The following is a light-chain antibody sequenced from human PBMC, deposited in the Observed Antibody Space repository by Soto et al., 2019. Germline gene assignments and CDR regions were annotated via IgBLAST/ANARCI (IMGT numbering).Light chain of an antibody. Sequence: QSVLTQPPSVSGAPGQRVTISCTGSSSNIGAGYDVHWYQQLPGTAPKLLIYGNSNRPSGVPDRFSGSKSGTSASLAITGLQAEDEADYHCQSYDSSLSSYVFGTGTKVTVL. CDR2: GNS. J-gene: IGLJ1*01. V-gene: IGLV1-40*01. CDR1: SSNIGAGYD. CDR3: QSYDSSLSSYV.